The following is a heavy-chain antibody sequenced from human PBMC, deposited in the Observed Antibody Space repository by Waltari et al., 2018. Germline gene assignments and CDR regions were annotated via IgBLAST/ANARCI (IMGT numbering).Heavy chain of an antibody. D-gene: IGHD3-22*01. CDR3: AKDRHGYFQPVDS. V-gene: IGHV4-34*01. CDR1: GGSFSGYY. J-gene: IGHJ4*02. Sequence: QVQLQQWGAGLLKPSETLSLTCAVYGGSFSGYYWSWIRQPPGKGLEWIGEINHSGSTNYNPSLKSRVTISVDTSKNQFSLKLSSVTAADTAVYYCAKDRHGYFQPVDSWGQGTLVTVSS. CDR2: INHSGST.